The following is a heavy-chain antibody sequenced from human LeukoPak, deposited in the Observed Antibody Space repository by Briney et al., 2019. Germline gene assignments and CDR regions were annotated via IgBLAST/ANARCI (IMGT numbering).Heavy chain of an antibody. CDR1: GFTFSSYA. V-gene: IGHV3-23*01. J-gene: IGHJ4*02. CDR3: AKIRLYYDILTGSDY. D-gene: IGHD3-9*01. Sequence: HSGGSLGLSCAASGFTFSSYAMSWVRQAPGKGLEWVSAISGSGGSTYYADSVKGRFTISRDNSKNTLYLQMNSLRAEDTAVYYCAKIRLYYDILTGSDYWGQGTLVTVSS. CDR2: ISGSGGST.